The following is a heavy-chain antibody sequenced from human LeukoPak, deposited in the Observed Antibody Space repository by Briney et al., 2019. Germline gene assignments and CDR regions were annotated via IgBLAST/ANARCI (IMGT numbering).Heavy chain of an antibody. D-gene: IGHD6-19*01. V-gene: IGHV3-48*04. Sequence: PGGSLRLSCAASGFSFSTYGMHWVREAPGMGLEWVSYISSSGSTIYYADSVKGRFTISRDNAKNSLYLQMNSLRPDDTAVYYCATTLGSGWKFDYWGQGTLVTVSS. J-gene: IGHJ4*02. CDR3: ATTLGSGWKFDY. CDR2: ISSSGSTI. CDR1: GFSFSTYG.